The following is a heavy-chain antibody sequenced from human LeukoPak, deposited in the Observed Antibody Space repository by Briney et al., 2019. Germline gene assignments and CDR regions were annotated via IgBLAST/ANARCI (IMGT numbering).Heavy chain of an antibody. V-gene: IGHV3-11*01. J-gene: IGHJ4*02. CDR2: ISSSGSTI. CDR3: ARDRASGYYFDY. D-gene: IGHD3-22*01. Sequence: GGSLRLSCVASEFTFSDYYMSWIRQAPGKGLEWVSYISSSGSTIYYADSVKGRFTISRDNAKNSLYLQMNSLRAEDTAVYYCARDRASGYYFDYWGQGTLVTVSS. CDR1: EFTFSDYY.